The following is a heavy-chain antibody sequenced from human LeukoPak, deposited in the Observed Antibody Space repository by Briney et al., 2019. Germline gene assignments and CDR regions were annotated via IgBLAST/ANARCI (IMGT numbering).Heavy chain of an antibody. V-gene: IGHV4-59*11. J-gene: IGHJ5*02. CDR2: IYYSGST. CDR1: GGSISSHY. CDR3: ASYGGNSVGNWFDP. Sequence: SETPSLTCTVSGGSISSHYWSWIRQPPGKGLEWIGYIYYSGSTYYNPSLKSRVTISVDTSKNHFSLKLSSVTAADTAVYYCASYGGNSVGNWFDPWGQGTLVTVSS. D-gene: IGHD4-23*01.